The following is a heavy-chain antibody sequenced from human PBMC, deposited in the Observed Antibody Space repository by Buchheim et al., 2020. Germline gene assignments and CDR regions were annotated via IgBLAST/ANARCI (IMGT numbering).Heavy chain of an antibody. Sequence: QVQLVESGGGLVKPGGSLRLSCAASGFTFSDYYMSWIRQAPGKGLEWVSYISSSSSYTNYADSAKGRFPIPRDNSKNSLYLQMNSLRAEDTAVYYCAKTYYYDIAGPFDYWGQGTL. D-gene: IGHD3-22*01. CDR2: ISSSSSYT. CDR3: AKTYYYDIAGPFDY. J-gene: IGHJ4*02. V-gene: IGHV3-11*05. CDR1: GFTFSDYY.